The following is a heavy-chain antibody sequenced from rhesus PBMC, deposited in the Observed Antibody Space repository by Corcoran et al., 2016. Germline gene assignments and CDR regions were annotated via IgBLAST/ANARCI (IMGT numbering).Heavy chain of an antibody. Sequence: QVQLQESGPGLVKPSETLSLTCAVSGYSFSSNYWSWIRQPPGKGLEWIGYIYGSEGSTYYNPSLKSRVTISTDTSKNHFSLKLTSVTAADTAVYYCTRDFDYDFDYWGQGVLVTVSS. J-gene: IGHJ4*01. V-gene: IGHV4-160*01. D-gene: IGHD3-40*01. CDR1: GYSFSSNY. CDR2: IYGSEGST. CDR3: TRDFDYDFDY.